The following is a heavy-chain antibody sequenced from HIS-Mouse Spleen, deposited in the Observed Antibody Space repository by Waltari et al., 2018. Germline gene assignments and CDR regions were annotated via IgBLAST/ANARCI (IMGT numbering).Heavy chain of an antibody. CDR3: ARSSGSYRIVPFDY. Sequence: EVQLVQSGAEVKKPGESLKISCKGSGASFTSHLLGRVRQKPGKGLEWMGITYPGDSDTRYSPSFQGQVTISADKSISTAYLQWSSLKASDTAMYYCARSSGSYRIVPFDYWGQGTLVTVSS. CDR2: TYPGDSDT. V-gene: IGHV5-51*01. J-gene: IGHJ4*02. CDR1: GASFTSHL. D-gene: IGHD1-26*01.